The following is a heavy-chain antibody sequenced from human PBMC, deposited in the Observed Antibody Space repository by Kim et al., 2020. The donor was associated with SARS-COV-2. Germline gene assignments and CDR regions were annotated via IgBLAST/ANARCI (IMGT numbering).Heavy chain of an antibody. D-gene: IGHD1-26*01. CDR1: GFTFRNHG. CDR3: SRDGQSLAPFALDV. CDR2: IWYDGSET. J-gene: IGHJ6*02. Sequence: GGSLRLSCAASGFTFRNHGMHWVRQAPGKGLERVAFIWYDGSETEYADSVKGRFSISRDNAKNTVFLQMNSLGTADTALYYCSRDGQSLAPFALDVWGQGTTVTVSS. V-gene: IGHV3-33*01.